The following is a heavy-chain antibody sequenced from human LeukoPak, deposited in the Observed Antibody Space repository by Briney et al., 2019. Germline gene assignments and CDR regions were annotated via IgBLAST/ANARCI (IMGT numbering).Heavy chain of an antibody. V-gene: IGHV1-46*01. Sequence: ASVKVSCKASGYTFTSYYMHWVRQAPGQGLEWMGIINASGGSINYAQKFQGRVTMTRDTSTSTVYMELSSLRSEDTAVYYCARDGWFYFDTSDYTGFDYWGQGTLVTVSS. D-gene: IGHD3-22*01. CDR3: ARDGWFYFDTSDYTGFDY. J-gene: IGHJ4*02. CDR1: GYTFTSYY. CDR2: INASGGSI.